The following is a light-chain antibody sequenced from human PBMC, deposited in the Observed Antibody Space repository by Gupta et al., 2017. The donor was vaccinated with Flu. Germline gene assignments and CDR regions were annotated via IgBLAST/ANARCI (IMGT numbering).Light chain of an antibody. CDR1: PSLVYSDGNTY. CDR2: QVS. J-gene: IGKJ1*01. V-gene: IGKV2-30*01. CDR3: MQGSRWPWA. Sequence: ISCRSSPSLVYSDGNTYLHWFQQRPGQSPRLLIYQVSHRESGVPDRFSGSGSGTDFILKISRVEAEDVGVYYCMQGSRWPWAFGQGTKVEIK.